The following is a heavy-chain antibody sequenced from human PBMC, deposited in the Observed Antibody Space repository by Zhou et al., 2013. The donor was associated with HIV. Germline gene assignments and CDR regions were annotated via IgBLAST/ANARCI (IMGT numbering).Heavy chain of an antibody. J-gene: IGHJ4*02. CDR1: GYTFTSYG. Sequence: QVQLVQSGAEVKKPGASVKVSCKASGYTFTSYGISWVRQAPGQGLEWMGWISAYNGNTNYAQKLQGRVTMTTDTSTSTAYMELRSLRSDDTAIYYCVIISRYGSGTEREYFFDYWGRGTLVTVSS. V-gene: IGHV1-18*01. CDR3: VIISRYGSGTEREYFFDY. CDR2: ISAYNGNT. D-gene: IGHD3-10*01.